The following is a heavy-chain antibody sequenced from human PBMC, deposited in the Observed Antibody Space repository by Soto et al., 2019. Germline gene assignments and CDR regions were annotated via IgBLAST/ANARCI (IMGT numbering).Heavy chain of an antibody. D-gene: IGHD5-18*01. CDR3: AREPRGYSYGVDY. CDR1: GFTFSSYS. J-gene: IGHJ4*02. V-gene: IGHV3-21*01. Sequence: LRLSCAASGFTFSSYSMNWVRQAPGKGLEWVSSISSSSSYIYYADSVKGRFTISRDNAKNSLYLQMNSLRAEDTAVYYCAREPRGYSYGVDYWGQGTLVTVSS. CDR2: ISSSSSYI.